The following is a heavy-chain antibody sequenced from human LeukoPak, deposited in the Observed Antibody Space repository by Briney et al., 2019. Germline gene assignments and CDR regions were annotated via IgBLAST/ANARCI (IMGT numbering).Heavy chain of an antibody. D-gene: IGHD3-3*01. V-gene: IGHV3-23*01. CDR3: AKDASIFGVVTLFDY. Sequence: GGSLRLSCVASGFTFSSYAMSWVRQAPGKGLEWVSAISGSGGSTYYADSVKGRFTISRDNSKNTLYLQMNSLRAEDTAVYYCAKDASIFGVVTLFDYWGQGTLVTVSS. CDR2: ISGSGGST. J-gene: IGHJ4*02. CDR1: GFTFSSYA.